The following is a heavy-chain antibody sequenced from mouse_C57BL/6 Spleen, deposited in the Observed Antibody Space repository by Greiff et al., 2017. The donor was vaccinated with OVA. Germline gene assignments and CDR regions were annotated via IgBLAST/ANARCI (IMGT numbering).Heavy chain of an antibody. Sequence: EVQLQQSGPELVKPGASVKISCKASGYTFTDYYMNWVKQSHGKSLEWIGDINPNNGGTSYNQKFKGKATLTVDKSSSTAYMELRSLTSEDSAVYYCATHIADGYHEADWGQGTLVTVSA. V-gene: IGHV1-26*01. CDR3: ATHIADGYHEAD. J-gene: IGHJ3*01. D-gene: IGHD2-3*01. CDR1: GYTFTDYY. CDR2: INPNNGGT.